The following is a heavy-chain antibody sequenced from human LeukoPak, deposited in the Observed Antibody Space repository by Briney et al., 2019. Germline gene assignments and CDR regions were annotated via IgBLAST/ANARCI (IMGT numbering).Heavy chain of an antibody. CDR2: ISAYNGNT. Sequence: ASVKVSCKASGYTFTSYGTSWVRQAPGQGLEWMGWISAYNGNTNYAQKLQGRVTMTTDTSTSTAYMELRSLRSDDTAVYYCARDRYYDSSGYIGYWGQGTLVTVSS. CDR3: ARDRYYDSSGYIGY. J-gene: IGHJ4*02. D-gene: IGHD3-22*01. V-gene: IGHV1-18*01. CDR1: GYTFTSYG.